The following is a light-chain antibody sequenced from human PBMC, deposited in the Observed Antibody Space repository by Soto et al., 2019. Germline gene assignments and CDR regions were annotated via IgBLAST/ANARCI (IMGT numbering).Light chain of an antibody. Sequence: QSVLTQPPSASGTPGQRVTISCSGSSSNIGSNTVNWYQQLPGTAPKLLMYTNNQRPSGVPDRFSGSKSGTSASLAISGLQSEDEADYYCAAWDDYLNGVVFGGGTKLTVL. J-gene: IGLJ2*01. V-gene: IGLV1-44*01. CDR1: SSNIGSNT. CDR2: TNN. CDR3: AAWDDYLNGVV.